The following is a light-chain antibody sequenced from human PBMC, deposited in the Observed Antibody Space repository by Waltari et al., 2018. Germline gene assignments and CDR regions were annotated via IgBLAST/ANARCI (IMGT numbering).Light chain of an antibody. J-gene: IGLJ2*01. Sequence: SSELTQDPAVSVALGQTVRITCQGDSLRSYYASWYQQKPGQAPVHVIYGKNNRPSGLPDRFSGSSSGNTASLTITGAQAEDEADYYCNSRDSSGNHLVFGGGTKLTVL. V-gene: IGLV3-19*01. CDR3: NSRDSSGNHLV. CDR2: GKN. CDR1: SLRSYY.